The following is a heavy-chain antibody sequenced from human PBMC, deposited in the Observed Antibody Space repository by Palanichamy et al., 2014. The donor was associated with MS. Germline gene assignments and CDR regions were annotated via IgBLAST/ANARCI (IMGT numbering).Heavy chain of an antibody. D-gene: IGHD3-22*01. CDR3: ARGPPITYYDGGGYYYFDS. Sequence: QVQLQQWGAGLLKPSETLSLTCAVYGGSFSANYWTWIRQPPEKGLEWIGEVDHSGRTNYNPSLKSRVTISGDTSENQFSLKLGSVTATDTAVYYCARGPPITYYDGGGYYYFDSWGQGTLVTVSS. J-gene: IGHJ4*02. CDR2: VDHSGRT. CDR1: GGSFSANY. V-gene: IGHV4-34*01.